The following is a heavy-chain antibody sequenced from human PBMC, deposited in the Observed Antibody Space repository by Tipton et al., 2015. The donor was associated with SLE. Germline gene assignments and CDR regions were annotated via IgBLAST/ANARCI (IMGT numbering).Heavy chain of an antibody. CDR3: ARVRRGGAMGTFDY. D-gene: IGHD3-16*01. CDR2: IYGSGST. CDR1: GGSISGYY. Sequence: LRLSCTVSGGSISGYYCTWIRQPPGKGLEWIGYIYGSGSTNYNPSLKSRLIISVDTSKNQFSLKLSSVTAADTAVYYCARVRRGGAMGTFDYWGQGALVTVSS. V-gene: IGHV4-59*01. J-gene: IGHJ4*02.